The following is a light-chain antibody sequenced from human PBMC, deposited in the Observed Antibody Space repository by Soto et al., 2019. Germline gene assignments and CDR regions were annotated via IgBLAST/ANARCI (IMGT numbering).Light chain of an antibody. CDR1: QSVGSS. J-gene: IGKJ4*01. CDR3: QQRGSWPQLT. CDR2: DAS. Sequence: EVVLTQSPVTLSMSPGERATLSCRASQSVGSSLAWFQQKPGQAPRLLIYDASNRATGIPARFSGSGSGTDFTLTISSLEPEDFAVYYCQQRGSWPQLTFGGGTKVEI. V-gene: IGKV3-11*01.